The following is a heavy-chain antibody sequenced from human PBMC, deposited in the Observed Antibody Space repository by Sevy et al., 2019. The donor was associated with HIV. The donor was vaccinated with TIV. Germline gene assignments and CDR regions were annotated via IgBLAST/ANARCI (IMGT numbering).Heavy chain of an antibody. D-gene: IGHD2-2*01. CDR3: ARDVGRDIVVVPAIILDYYYGMDV. J-gene: IGHJ6*02. V-gene: IGHV3-7*01. Sequence: GGSLRLSCAASGFTFSSYWMSWVRQAPGKGLEWVANIKQDGSEKYYVDSVKGRFTISRDNAKNSLYLEMNSLRAEDTVVYYSARDVGRDIVVVPAIILDYYYGMDVWGQGTTVTVSS. CDR1: GFTFSSYW. CDR2: IKQDGSEK.